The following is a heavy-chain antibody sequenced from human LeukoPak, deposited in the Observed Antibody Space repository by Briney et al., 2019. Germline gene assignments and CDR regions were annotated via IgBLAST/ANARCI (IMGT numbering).Heavy chain of an antibody. Sequence: PGGSLRLSCAASGFTFSSYWMHWVRQAPGKGLVWVSRINSDGSSTSYADSVKGRFTISRDNAKNTLYLQMNSLRAEDTAVYYCARRYYYDSSAYYYDYYYGMDVWGQGTTVTVSS. V-gene: IGHV3-74*01. D-gene: IGHD3-22*01. CDR2: INSDGSST. J-gene: IGHJ6*02. CDR3: ARRYYYDSSAYYYDYYYGMDV. CDR1: GFTFSSYW.